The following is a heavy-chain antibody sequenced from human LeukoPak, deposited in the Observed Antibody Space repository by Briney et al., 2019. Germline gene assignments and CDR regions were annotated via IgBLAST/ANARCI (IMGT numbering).Heavy chain of an antibody. CDR2: MYYSGST. CDR1: GGSVSSGSYY. CDR3: ASYSYYYDSSGYFDY. Sequence: PFETLSLTCTVSGGSVSSGSYYWSWIRQSPGKGLEWIGYMYYSGSTNYNPSLKSRVTISVDTSKNQFSLKLSSVTAADTAVYYCASYSYYYDSSGYFDYWGQGTLVTVSS. V-gene: IGHV4-61*01. D-gene: IGHD3-22*01. J-gene: IGHJ4*02.